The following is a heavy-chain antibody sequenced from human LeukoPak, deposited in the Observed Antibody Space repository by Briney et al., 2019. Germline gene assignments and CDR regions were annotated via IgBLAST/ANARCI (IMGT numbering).Heavy chain of an antibody. CDR2: ITHNGGT. V-gene: IGHV4-34*01. Sequence: SETLSLTCAVHRGSLRGYFWGCVRQTPGGGLEWLGEITHNGGTNYMPSLSGRVSVFQDVSKNQFSLKLSSVTAADTGVYYCARGNSGSHWGDHYFYMDVRGKGTTVIVSS. J-gene: IGHJ6*03. CDR1: RGSLRGYF. D-gene: IGHD1-26*01. CDR3: ARGNSGSHWGDHYFYMDV.